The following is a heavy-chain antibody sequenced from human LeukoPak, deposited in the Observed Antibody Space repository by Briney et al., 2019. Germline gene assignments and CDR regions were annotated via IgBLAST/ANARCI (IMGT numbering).Heavy chain of an antibody. V-gene: IGHV3-21*01. Sequence: GGSLRLSCAASGFTFSSYSMNWVRQAPGKGLEWVSSISSSSSYIYYTDSVKGRFTISRDNAKKSLYLQMNSLRAEHTAVYYCARVGGITLALAPSPFPDYNYYYMDVWGKGTTVTVSS. CDR3: ARVGGITLALAPSPFPDYNYYYMDV. CDR2: ISSSSSYI. J-gene: IGHJ6*03. CDR1: GFTFSSYS. D-gene: IGHD3-10*01.